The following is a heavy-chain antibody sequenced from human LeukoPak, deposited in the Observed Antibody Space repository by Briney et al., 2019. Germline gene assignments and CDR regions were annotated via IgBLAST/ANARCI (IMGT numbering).Heavy chain of an antibody. CDR1: GGSISSDY. CDR3: ARTAKNGVLYFDY. V-gene: IGHV4-4*07. D-gene: IGHD4/OR15-4a*01. J-gene: IGHJ4*02. CDR2: IYTSGST. Sequence: PSETLSLTCTVSGGSISSDYWNWIRQPAGKGLEWIGRIYTSGSTHYNPSLQSRITMSVDTSKNQFSLKLSSVTAADTAVYYCARTAKNGVLYFDYWGQGTLVTVSS.